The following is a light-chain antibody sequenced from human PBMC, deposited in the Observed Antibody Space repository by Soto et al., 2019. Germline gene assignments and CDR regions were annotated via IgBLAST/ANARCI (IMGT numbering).Light chain of an antibody. J-gene: IGKJ4*01. CDR1: QSVRGF. Sequence: EIVLTQSPATLSLSPGERATLSCRASQSVRGFLAWYQQKPGQAPRLLIYDASNRATGIPARFSGSGSGTDFTLTISSLEPEDFAVYYCHQRSSWPLTFGGGTKVDIK. V-gene: IGKV3-11*01. CDR3: HQRSSWPLT. CDR2: DAS.